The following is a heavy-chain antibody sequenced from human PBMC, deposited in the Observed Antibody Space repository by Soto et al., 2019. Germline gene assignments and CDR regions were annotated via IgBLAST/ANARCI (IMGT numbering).Heavy chain of an antibody. J-gene: IGHJ6*02. CDR3: TRDLDKEHRSYGQSND. CDR1: GGSISSYY. D-gene: IGHD1-26*01. V-gene: IGHV4-59*01. CDR2: VYFSGST. Sequence: SETLSLTCTISGGSISSYYWSWIRLTPGKGLEWIGYVYFSGSTNYNPSLKSRVLISIDTSRNQFSLKLNSVTAADTAVYYCTRDLDKEHRSYGQSNDWGQGKTVTVSS.